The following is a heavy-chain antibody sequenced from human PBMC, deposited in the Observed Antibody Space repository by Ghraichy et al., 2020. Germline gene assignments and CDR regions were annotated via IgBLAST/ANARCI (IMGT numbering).Heavy chain of an antibody. CDR2: ISSSFGTI. J-gene: IGHJ4*02. CDR3: VAAFDY. D-gene: IGHD6-13*01. Sequence: GGSLRLSCAASGFILSTWNMNWVRQAPGKGLEWVSYISSSFGTIHYADSVKGRFTASRDSGMNSMYLQMNSLRDEDTAVYYCVAAFDYWGQGALVTVSS. CDR1: GFILSTWN. V-gene: IGHV3-48*02.